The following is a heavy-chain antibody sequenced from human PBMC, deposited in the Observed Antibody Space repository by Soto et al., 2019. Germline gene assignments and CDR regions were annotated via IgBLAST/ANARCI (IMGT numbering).Heavy chain of an antibody. D-gene: IGHD2-2*01. CDR1: GFTFRNAW. J-gene: IGHJ4*02. CDR3: TTVTMPRSYIEY. CDR2: IKSKTDGETT. Sequence: EVQLVESGGGLVEPGGSLRLSCAASGFTFRNAWMSWVRQAPGKGLEWVGRIKSKTDGETTDYAAPVKGRFTISRDDSKNTLYLQMNSLKHEDTAVYYCTTVTMPRSYIEYRGQGSRVSGSS. V-gene: IGHV3-15*01.